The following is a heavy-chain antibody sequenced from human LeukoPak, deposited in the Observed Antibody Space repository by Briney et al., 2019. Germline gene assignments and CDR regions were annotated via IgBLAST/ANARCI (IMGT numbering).Heavy chain of an antibody. CDR3: ATEGGYSYGLIHY. J-gene: IGHJ4*02. D-gene: IGHD5-18*01. CDR2: MNPNSGNT. V-gene: IGHV1-8*03. CDR1: GDSFNTYA. Sequence: ASVKVSCKASGDSFNTYAINWVRQATGQGLEWMGWMNPNSGNTGYAQKFQGRVTLTRDTSISTAYMELSSLRSEDTAVYYCATEGGYSYGLIHYWGQGTLVTVSS.